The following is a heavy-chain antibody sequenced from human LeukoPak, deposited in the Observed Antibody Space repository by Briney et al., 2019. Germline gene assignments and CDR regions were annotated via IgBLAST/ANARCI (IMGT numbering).Heavy chain of an antibody. CDR3: ARVDNWNDANFDY. V-gene: IGHV4-30-4*08. CDR1: GGSISSGDYY. D-gene: IGHD1-1*01. CDR2: IYYSGST. Sequence: PSQTLSLTCTVSGGSISSGDYYWSWIRQPPGKGLEWIGYIYYSGSTYYNPSLKSRVTISVDTSKNQFPLKLSSVTAADTAVYYCARVDNWNDANFDYWGQGTLVTVSS. J-gene: IGHJ4*02.